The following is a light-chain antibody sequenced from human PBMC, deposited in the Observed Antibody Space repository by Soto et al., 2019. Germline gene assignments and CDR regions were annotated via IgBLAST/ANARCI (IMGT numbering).Light chain of an antibody. CDR2: DVS. V-gene: IGLV2-14*03. J-gene: IGLJ1*01. CDR1: SSDVGGRDW. Sequence: QSALTQPASVSGSPGESITISCTGTSSDVGGRDWVSWYQQHPGKAPKLMIYDVSHRPSGISDRFSGSKFGNTASLTISVLQADDEADYFCCSYATGSIYVFGTGTKLTVL. CDR3: CSYATGSIYV.